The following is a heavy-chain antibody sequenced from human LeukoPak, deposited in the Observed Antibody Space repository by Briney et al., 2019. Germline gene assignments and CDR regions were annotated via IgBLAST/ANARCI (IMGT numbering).Heavy chain of an antibody. CDR3: AREAYDYGDDSREPNFDY. Sequence: GASVKVSCKASGYTFTGYYMHWVRQAPGRGLEWMGWINPNSGGTNYAQKFQGRVTMTRDTSISTAYMELSRLRSDDTAVYYCAREAYDYGDDSREPNFDYWGQGTLVTVSS. D-gene: IGHD4-17*01. CDR1: GYTFTGYY. J-gene: IGHJ4*02. CDR2: INPNSGGT. V-gene: IGHV1-2*02.